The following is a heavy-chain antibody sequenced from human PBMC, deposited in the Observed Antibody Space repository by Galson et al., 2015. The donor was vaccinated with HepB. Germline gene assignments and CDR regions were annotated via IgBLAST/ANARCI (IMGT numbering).Heavy chain of an antibody. Sequence: SLRLSCAGSGFSFSNVWMSWVRQAPGKGLEWVGRIKSKTDGGATDYAAPVKGRFTLSRDDSKNTLYLQMNSLKTEDTGLYFCTSALYCYVSGSYALMDVWGQGTTVTVSS. V-gene: IGHV3-15*01. CDR1: GFSFSNVW. J-gene: IGHJ6*02. CDR3: TSALYCYVSGSYALMDV. D-gene: IGHD3-10*01. CDR2: IKSKTDGGAT.